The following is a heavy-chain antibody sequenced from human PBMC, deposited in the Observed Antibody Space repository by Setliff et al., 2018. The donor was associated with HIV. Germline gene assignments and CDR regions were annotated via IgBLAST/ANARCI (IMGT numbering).Heavy chain of an antibody. CDR2: FDPEDGET. CDR3: ARDSPVVAARQSYYYYMDV. CDR1: GYTLTDLS. V-gene: IGHV1-24*01. J-gene: IGHJ6*03. Sequence: ASVKVSCKVSGYTLTDLSIHWVRQAPGKGLEWMGGFDPEDGETVYAQKFQGRVTMTEDTSTDTAYMELSSLRSEDTAVYYCARDSPVVAARQSYYYYMDVWGKGTTVTVSS. D-gene: IGHD2-15*01.